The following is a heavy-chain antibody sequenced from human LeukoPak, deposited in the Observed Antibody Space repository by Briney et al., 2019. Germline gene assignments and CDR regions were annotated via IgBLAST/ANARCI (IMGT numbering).Heavy chain of an antibody. CDR3: ARLGLVGPYSSSAYYFDY. CDR2: IYYRGSS. CDR1: GDSISNRNYY. Sequence: SETLSLTCTVSGDSISNRNYYWGWIREPPGKGLAWIGSIYYRGSSYYNPSLKSRVTISVDTSKNQFSLKLSFVTAADTAVYYCARLGLVGPYSSSAYYFDYGGQGALVTVSS. V-gene: IGHV4-39*01. D-gene: IGHD6-6*01. J-gene: IGHJ4*02.